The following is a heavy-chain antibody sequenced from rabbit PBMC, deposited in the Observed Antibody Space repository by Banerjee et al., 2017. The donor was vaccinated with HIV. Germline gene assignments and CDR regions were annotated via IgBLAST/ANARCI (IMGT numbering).Heavy chain of an antibody. Sequence: QEQLEESGGDLVKPEGSLTLTCTASGLDFSSRYWICWVRQAPGKGLEWIACINTSSGNTVYASWAKGRFTITRSTSLNTVTLQMTYLTGADTATYFCARYSSGWDYFDLWGPGTLVTVS. CDR1: GLDFSSRYW. CDR2: INTSSGNT. D-gene: IGHD4-1*01. CDR3: ARYSSGWDYFDL. J-gene: IGHJ4*01. V-gene: IGHV1S43*01.